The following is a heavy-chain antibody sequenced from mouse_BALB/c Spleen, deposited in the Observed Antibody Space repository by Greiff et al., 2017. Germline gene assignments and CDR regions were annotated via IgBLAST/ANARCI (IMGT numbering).Heavy chain of an antibody. CDR1: GYSFTGYY. Sequence: VQLQQSGPELVKTGASVKISCKASGYSFTGYYMHWVKQSHGKSLEWIGYIYPYNGGTGYNQKFKSKATLTVDNSSSTAYMELRSLTSEDSAVYYCAATMITTDYFDYWGQGTTLTVSS. V-gene: IGHV1S29*02. J-gene: IGHJ2*01. D-gene: IGHD2-4*01. CDR3: AATMITTDYFDY. CDR2: IYPYNGGT.